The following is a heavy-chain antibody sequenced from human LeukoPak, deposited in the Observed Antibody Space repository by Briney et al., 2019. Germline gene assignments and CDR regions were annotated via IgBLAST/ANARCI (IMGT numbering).Heavy chain of an antibody. V-gene: IGHV3-21*01. Sequence: KPGGSLRLSCAASGFTFSSYSMNWVRQAPGKGLEWVSSISSSSSYIYYADSVKGRFTISRDNAKNSLYLQMNSLRAEDTAVYYCARVARYCSSTSCYRYYYYMDVWGKGTTVTVSS. D-gene: IGHD2-2*01. CDR3: ARVARYCSSTSCYRYYYYMDV. CDR2: ISSSSSYI. J-gene: IGHJ6*03. CDR1: GFTFSSYS.